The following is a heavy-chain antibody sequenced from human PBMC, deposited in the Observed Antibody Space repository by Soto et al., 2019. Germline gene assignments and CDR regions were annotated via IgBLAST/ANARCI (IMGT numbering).Heavy chain of an antibody. CDR2: ISGYNGNT. J-gene: IGHJ6*02. Sequence: QVQLVQSGAEVKKPGASVTVSCKTSGYTFSNYGINLVRQAPGQGLEWMGWISGYNGNTNYAQTVQGRVTMTTDTSTGTVYMGLRSLKSDDTAIYYCSRFIMVGGWFDPTYYHGMDVWGQGTTVTVSS. V-gene: IGHV1-18*01. CDR3: SRFIMVGGWFDPTYYHGMDV. D-gene: IGHD6-19*01. CDR1: GYTFSNYG.